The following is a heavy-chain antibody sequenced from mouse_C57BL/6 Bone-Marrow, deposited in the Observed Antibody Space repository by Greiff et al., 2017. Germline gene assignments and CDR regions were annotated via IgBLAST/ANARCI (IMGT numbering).Heavy chain of an antibody. D-gene: IGHD2-2*01. CDR2: IHPNSGST. J-gene: IGHJ4*01. CDR1: GYTFTSYW. Sequence: QVQLQQPGAELVKPGASVKLSCKASGYTFTSYWMHWVKQRPGQGLEWIGMIHPNSGSTNYNEKFKSKATLTVDKSSSTAYMQLSSLTSEDSAVYYCAREKIEIYYGYDYYAMDYWGQGTSVTVSS. V-gene: IGHV1-64*01. CDR3: AREKIEIYYGYDYYAMDY.